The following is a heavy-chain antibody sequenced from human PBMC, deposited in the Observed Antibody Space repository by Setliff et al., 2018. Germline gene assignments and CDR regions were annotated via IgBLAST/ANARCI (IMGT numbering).Heavy chain of an antibody. CDR3: ARSDHLVVDGFDV. D-gene: IGHD3-16*01. Sequence: ASVKVSCKTSGYAFTSYDINWVRQATGQGLEWMGIINPSGGSTSYAQKFQGWVSMTRDTSITTAYMELSRLTSDDMAVYFCARSDHLVVDGFDVWGQGTMVTVSS. CDR2: INPSGGST. V-gene: IGHV1-46*01. J-gene: IGHJ3*01. CDR1: GYAFTSYD.